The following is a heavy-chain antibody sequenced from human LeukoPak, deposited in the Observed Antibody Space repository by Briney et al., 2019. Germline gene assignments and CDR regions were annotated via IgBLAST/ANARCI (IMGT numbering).Heavy chain of an antibody. CDR1: GYTFTSYG. CDR2: ISAYNGNT. CDR3: ARDRAYSSGWSHFDY. J-gene: IGHJ4*02. Sequence: ASVKVSCKASGYTFTSYGISWVRQAPGQGLEWMGWISAYNGNTNYAQKLQGRVTMTTDTSTSTAYMELRSLRSDDTAVYYCARDRAYSSGWSHFDYWGQGTLVTVSS. V-gene: IGHV1-18*01. D-gene: IGHD6-19*01.